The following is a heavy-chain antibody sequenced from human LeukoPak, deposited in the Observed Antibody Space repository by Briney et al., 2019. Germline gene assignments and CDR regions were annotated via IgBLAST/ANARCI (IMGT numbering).Heavy chain of an antibody. CDR2: IYPGDSDT. D-gene: IGHD1-26*01. V-gene: IGHV5-51*01. J-gene: IGHJ4*02. Sequence: GESLKISCKGSGYSFSNYWIGWARQMPGKGLEWMGIIYPGDSDTRYSPSFQGEVTISVDKSISTAYLQWSSLKASDTAIYYCARSGIYGEKLIDYWGQGTLVTVSS. CDR3: ARSGIYGEKLIDY. CDR1: GYSFSNYW.